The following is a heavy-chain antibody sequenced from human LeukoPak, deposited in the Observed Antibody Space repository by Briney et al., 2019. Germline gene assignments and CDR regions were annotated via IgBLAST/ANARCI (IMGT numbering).Heavy chain of an antibody. D-gene: IGHD3-22*01. J-gene: IGHJ2*01. CDR3: ARRAYYDSNGYHPTSGYFDL. CDR1: GGSIFSYY. Sequence: SETLSLTCTVSGGSIFSYYWNWIRQTPGKGLEWLGYIYSNGITNYSPSLRSRGTISIATSKNQISLRLTSVTAADTAIYYCARRAYYDSNGYHPTSGYFDLWGRGTLVTVSS. CDR2: IYSNGIT. V-gene: IGHV4-4*08.